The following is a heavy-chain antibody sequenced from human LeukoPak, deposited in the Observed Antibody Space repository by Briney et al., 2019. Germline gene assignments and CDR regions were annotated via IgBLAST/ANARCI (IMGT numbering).Heavy chain of an antibody. CDR3: AKADVIPRSSYFDY. J-gene: IGHJ4*02. Sequence: GGSLRLSCAASGFTFNNYYMSWIRQAPGKGLEWVSAISGSGGSTYYADSVKGRFTISRDNSKNTLYLQMNSLRAEDTAVYYCAKADVIPRSSYFDYWGQGTLVTVSS. CDR2: ISGSGGST. V-gene: IGHV3-23*01. CDR1: GFTFNNYY. D-gene: IGHD2-21*01.